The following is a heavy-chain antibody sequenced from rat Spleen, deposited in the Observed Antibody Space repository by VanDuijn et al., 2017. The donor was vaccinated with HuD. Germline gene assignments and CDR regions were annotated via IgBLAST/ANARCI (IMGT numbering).Heavy chain of an antibody. J-gene: IGHJ2*01. CDR2: ITNAAGKV. CDR1: GFTFNYYW. V-gene: IGHV5-31*01. CDR3: TRGGYFRY. Sequence: EVQLVESGGGLVQPGRSLKLSCVTSGFTFNYYWMTWIRQAPGKGLEWVASITNAAGKVYYPDSVKGRFTISRDTAQNTLYLQMNSPTSEDTATYSCTRGGYFRYWGQGVMVTVSS. D-gene: IGHD2-5*01.